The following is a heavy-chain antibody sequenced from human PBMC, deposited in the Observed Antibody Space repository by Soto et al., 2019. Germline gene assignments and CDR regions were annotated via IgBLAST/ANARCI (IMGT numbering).Heavy chain of an antibody. Sequence: PGGSLRLSCAASGFTFSSYAMHWVRQVPGKGLEWVAVISYDGSNKYYADSVKDRFTISRDNSKNTLYLQMNSLRAEDTAVYYCARWDEYSYGYVEDAFDIWGQGTMVT. D-gene: IGHD5-18*01. CDR3: ARWDEYSYGYVEDAFDI. CDR2: ISYDGSNK. V-gene: IGHV3-30-3*01. J-gene: IGHJ3*02. CDR1: GFTFSSYA.